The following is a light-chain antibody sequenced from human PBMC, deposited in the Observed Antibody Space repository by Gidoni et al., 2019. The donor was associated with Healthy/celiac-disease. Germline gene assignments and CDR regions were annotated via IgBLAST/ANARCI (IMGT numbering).Light chain of an antibody. J-gene: IGKJ2*01. Sequence: DIVMTQSPDSLAVSLGERATINCKSSQSVFYSSNNKNFLAWYQQKVGPPPKLLIYWASTRESGVPDRFSGSGSGTDFALTISSLQAEDVAVYYCQQYYSPPYTFGQGTKLEIK. V-gene: IGKV4-1*01. CDR2: WAS. CDR3: QQYYSPPYT. CDR1: QSVFYSSNNKNF.